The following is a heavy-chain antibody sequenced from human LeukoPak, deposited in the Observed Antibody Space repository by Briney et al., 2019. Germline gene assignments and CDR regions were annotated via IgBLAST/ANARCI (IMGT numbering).Heavy chain of an antibody. CDR2: INPNSGGT. CDR3: ARTLYYYDSSGYELPL. J-gene: IGHJ4*02. D-gene: IGHD3-22*01. V-gene: IGHV1-2*02. Sequence: ASVKVSCKASVYTFTGYYMHWVPHPPGQGLEWMGWINPNSGGTNYAQKFQGRVTMTRDTSISTAYMELGRLRSDDTAVYYCARTLYYYDSSGYELPLWGQGTLVTVSS. CDR1: VYTFTGYY.